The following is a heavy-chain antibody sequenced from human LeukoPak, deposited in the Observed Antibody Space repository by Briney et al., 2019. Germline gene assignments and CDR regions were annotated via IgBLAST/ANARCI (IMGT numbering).Heavy chain of an antibody. Sequence: SETLSLTCTVSGGSISSGGYYWSWIRQPPGKGLEWIGYIYHSGSTYYNPSLKSRVTISVDRSKNQFSLKLSSVTAADTAVYYCASSYGSGSYSYDYWGQGTLVTVSS. CDR2: IYHSGST. CDR3: ASSYGSGSYSYDY. D-gene: IGHD3-10*01. CDR1: GGSISSGGYY. V-gene: IGHV4-30-2*01. J-gene: IGHJ4*02.